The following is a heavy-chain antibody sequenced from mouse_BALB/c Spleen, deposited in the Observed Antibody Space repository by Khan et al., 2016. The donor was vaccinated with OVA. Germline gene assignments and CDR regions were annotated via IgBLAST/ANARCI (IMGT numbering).Heavy chain of an antibody. CDR2: ISYSGST. V-gene: IGHV3-2*02. CDR3: ARTARIKY. D-gene: IGHD1-2*01. J-gene: IGHJ2*01. CDR1: GYSITSGYG. Sequence: EVQLQESGPGLVKPSQSLSLTCTVTGYSITSGYGWNWIRQFPGNKLEWMGYISYSGSTTYNPSLKSRISITRDTSKNQFFLQLNSVTTEDTAKYYCARTARIKYWGQGTTLTGSS.